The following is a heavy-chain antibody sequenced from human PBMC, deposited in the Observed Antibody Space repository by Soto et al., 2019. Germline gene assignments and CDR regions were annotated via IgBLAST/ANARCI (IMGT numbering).Heavy chain of an antibody. CDR3: AKGHPGGSCYSGLDC. V-gene: IGHV3-23*01. CDR1: GFSLSTCA. D-gene: IGHD2-15*01. J-gene: IGHJ4*02. CDR2: ISGSGDTT. Sequence: GGSLRLSCAASGFSLSTCAMTWVRQAPGKGLEWVLCISGSGDTTYYADSVKGRFTISRDTSKNTVYLQMNSLRVDDTAVYYCAKGHPGGSCYSGLDCWGQGTLVTVSS.